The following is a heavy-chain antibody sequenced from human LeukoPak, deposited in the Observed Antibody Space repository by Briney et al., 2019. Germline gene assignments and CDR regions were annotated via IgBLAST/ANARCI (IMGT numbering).Heavy chain of an antibody. CDR2: ISPGSIP. Sequence: GGSLRLSCAASGFMFRDYSMSWVRQAPGKGLEWVSYISPGSIPAYADSVKGRFTISRDNSKNTLYLQMNSLRVEDTAVYYCAKDPGYSSGWYTGFGDYWGQGTLVTVSS. CDR3: AKDPGYSSGWYTGFGDY. J-gene: IGHJ4*02. V-gene: IGHV3-23*01. CDR1: GFMFRDYS. D-gene: IGHD6-19*01.